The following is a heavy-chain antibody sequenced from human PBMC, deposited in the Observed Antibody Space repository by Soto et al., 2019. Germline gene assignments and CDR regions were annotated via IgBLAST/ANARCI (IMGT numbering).Heavy chain of an antibody. CDR1: GGSISSGGYY. J-gene: IGHJ4*02. V-gene: IGHV4-31*03. CDR2: IYYSGST. D-gene: IGHD3-10*01. Sequence: QVQLQESGPGLVKPSQTLSLTCTVSGGSISSGGYYWSWIRQHPGKGLGWIGCIYYSGSTYYNPSLTSRVTISVDTSKTHFSLKLSSVTAADTAVYYCATYGSGTYKPTTFDYWGQGTLVTVSS. CDR3: ATYGSGTYKPTTFDY.